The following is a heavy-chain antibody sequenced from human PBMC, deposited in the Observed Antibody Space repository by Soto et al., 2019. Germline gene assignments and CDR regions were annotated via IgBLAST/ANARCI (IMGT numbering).Heavy chain of an antibody. J-gene: IGHJ4*02. CDR3: AAHSPYFPSHQGPFYY. V-gene: IGHV1-69*06. Sequence: VQSGAELKRPGSSLNVSCWASGGDISTYSITWLRQAPGQRLEWMGGGSPISPAADSARKFEDRSTITAAKSRNSFYMHLSSLRSDDTAVYFCAAHSPYFPSHQGPFYYWGQGTPVIVSS. CDR2: GSPISPAA. CDR1: GGDISTYS. D-gene: IGHD2-15*01.